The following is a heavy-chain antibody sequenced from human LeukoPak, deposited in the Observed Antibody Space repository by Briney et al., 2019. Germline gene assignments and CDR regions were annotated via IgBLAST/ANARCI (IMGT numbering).Heavy chain of an antibody. J-gene: IGHJ5*02. CDR2: ISSSSSYI. D-gene: IGHD2-8*01. Sequence: GGSLRLSCAASGFTFSSYSMNWVRQAPGKGLEWVSSISSSSSYIYYADSVKGRFTISRDSAKNSLYLQMNSLRAEDTAVYYCARDSPNIINWFDPWGQGTLVTVSS. CDR1: GFTFSSYS. V-gene: IGHV3-21*01. CDR3: ARDSPNIINWFDP.